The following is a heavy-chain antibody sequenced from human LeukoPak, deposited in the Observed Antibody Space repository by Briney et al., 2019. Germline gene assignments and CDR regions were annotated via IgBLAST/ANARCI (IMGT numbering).Heavy chain of an antibody. CDR1: GFTFSSYS. D-gene: IGHD2-15*01. CDR2: ISSSSSYI. J-gene: IGHJ5*02. CDR3: ATEGYCSGGSCYPHGWFDP. V-gene: IGHV3-21*01. Sequence: GGSLRLSCAASGFTFSSYSMNWVRQAPGKGLEWVSSISSSSSYIYYADSVKGRFTISRDNAKNSLYLQMSSLRAEDTAVYYCATEGYCSGGSCYPHGWFDPWGQGTLVTVSS.